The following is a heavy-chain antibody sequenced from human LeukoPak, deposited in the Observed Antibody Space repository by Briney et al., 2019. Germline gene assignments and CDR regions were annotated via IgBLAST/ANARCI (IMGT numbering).Heavy chain of an antibody. V-gene: IGHV4-61*10. CDR3: ARHETDNWFDP. CDR1: GGSISSGSYY. Sequence: PSETLSLTCTVSGGSISSGSYYWSWIRQPAGKGLEWIGYIYYSGSTNYNPSLKSRVTISVDTAKNKFYLNLSSVTAADTAVYYCARHETDNWFDPWGQGTLVTVSS. J-gene: IGHJ5*02. D-gene: IGHD2-21*02. CDR2: IYYSGST.